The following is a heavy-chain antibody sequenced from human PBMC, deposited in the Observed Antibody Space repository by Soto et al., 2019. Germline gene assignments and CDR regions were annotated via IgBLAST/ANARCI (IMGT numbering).Heavy chain of an antibody. V-gene: IGHV3-53*01. CDR1: GFTVRGNY. J-gene: IGHJ6*02. CDR2: IYSGGNT. CDR3: AKNLALDYGLDV. Sequence: EVQLVESGGGWIQPGGSLRLSCAASGFTVRGNYMSGVRQTPGRGLEWVAVIYSGGNTYYADSVKGRFTISRDNSKNTLYLQMNRLRVEDTAVYYCAKNLALDYGLDVWGQGTTVIVSS.